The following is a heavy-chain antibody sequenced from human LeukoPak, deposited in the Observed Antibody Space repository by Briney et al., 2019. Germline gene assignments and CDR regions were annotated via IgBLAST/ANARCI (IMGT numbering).Heavy chain of an antibody. Sequence: GGSLRLSCAASGFTFSRSWMSWVRQAPGKGLEWVANMNEDGSEKDYVDSVKGRFTISRDNARKSLYLQMSSLRAEDTAVYYCATYSHWVAGDVWGQGTTVTVSS. J-gene: IGHJ6*02. CDR2: MNEDGSEK. CDR1: GFTFSRSW. V-gene: IGHV3-7*01. CDR3: ATYSHWVAGDV. D-gene: IGHD3-16*01.